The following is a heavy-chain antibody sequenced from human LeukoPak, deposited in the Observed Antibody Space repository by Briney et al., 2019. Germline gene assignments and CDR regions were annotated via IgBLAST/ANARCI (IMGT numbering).Heavy chain of an antibody. J-gene: IGHJ3*02. Sequence: PGGSLRLSCAASGFTFSSYAMHWVRQAPGKGLEWVAVISYDGSNKYYADSVKGRFTISRDNSKNTLYLQMNSLRAEDTAVYYCASPITVTVDAFDIWGQGTMVTVSS. CDR2: ISYDGSNK. CDR3: ASPITVTVDAFDI. D-gene: IGHD4-17*01. V-gene: IGHV3-30-3*01. CDR1: GFTFSSYA.